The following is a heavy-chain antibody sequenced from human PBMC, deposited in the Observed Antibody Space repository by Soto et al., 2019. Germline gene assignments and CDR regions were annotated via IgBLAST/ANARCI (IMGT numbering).Heavy chain of an antibody. CDR3: AKDHGPRSGYDPAAGY. V-gene: IGHV3-30*18. Sequence: QVQLVESGGGVVQPGRSLRLSCAASGFTFRSYGMHWVRQAPGKGLEWVAVISYDGSNKYYADCVKGRFTISRDNSKNTLYLQVNSLRAEDTAVYYCAKDHGPRSGYDPAAGYWGQGTLVTVSS. D-gene: IGHD5-12*01. J-gene: IGHJ4*02. CDR1: GFTFRSYG. CDR2: ISYDGSNK.